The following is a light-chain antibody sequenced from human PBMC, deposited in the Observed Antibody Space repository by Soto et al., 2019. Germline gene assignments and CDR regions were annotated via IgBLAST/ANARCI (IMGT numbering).Light chain of an antibody. V-gene: IGKV1-39*01. J-gene: IGKJ1*01. CDR1: QSISSY. CDR2: AAS. CDR3: QQSYSTPRT. Sequence: DIQMTQSPSSLSASVGDRVTITCRASQSISSYLYWYQQKPGKAPKLLIYAASSLQSGAPSTFSGSASGTDFTLTISSLQPEDCATYYCQQSYSTPRTFGQGTKVEIK.